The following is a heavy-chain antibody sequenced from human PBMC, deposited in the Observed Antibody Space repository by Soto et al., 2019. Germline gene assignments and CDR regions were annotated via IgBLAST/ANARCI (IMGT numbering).Heavy chain of an antibody. D-gene: IGHD3-9*01. V-gene: IGHV5-10-1*01. J-gene: IGHJ4*02. Sequence: GESLKISCKGSGYSFTSYWISWVRQMPGKGLEWMGRIDPSDSYTNYSPSFQGHVTISADKSISTAYPQWSSLKASDTAMYYWAGSFYNILTGYSPPPNGAQETLVPV. CDR1: GYSFTSYW. CDR2: IDPSDSYT. CDR3: AGSFYNILTGYSPPPN.